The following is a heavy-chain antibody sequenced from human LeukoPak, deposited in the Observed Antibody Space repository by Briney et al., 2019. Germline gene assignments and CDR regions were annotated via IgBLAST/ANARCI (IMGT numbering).Heavy chain of an antibody. CDR1: GFTFSSYA. Sequence: GGSLRLSCAASGFTFSSYAMSWVRQAPGKGLEWVSAISGSGGSTYYADSVKGRFTISRDNSKNTLYLQMNSLRAEDTAVYYCAKDRAHTLYCSSTSCYTGSHDYWDQGTLVTVSS. D-gene: IGHD2-2*02. J-gene: IGHJ4*02. CDR3: AKDRAHTLYCSSTSCYTGSHDY. CDR2: ISGSGGST. V-gene: IGHV3-23*01.